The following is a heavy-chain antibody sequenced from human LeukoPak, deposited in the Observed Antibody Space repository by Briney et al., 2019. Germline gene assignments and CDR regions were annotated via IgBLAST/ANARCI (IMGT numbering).Heavy chain of an antibody. D-gene: IGHD2-15*01. CDR3: ARLQYCSGGSCYSGIGY. J-gene: IGHJ4*01. CDR1: GYTFTSYD. CDR2: MNPNSGNT. V-gene: IGHV1-8*03. Sequence: GASVKVSCKASGYTFTSYDINWVRQATGQGPEWMGWMNPNSGNTGYAQKFQGRVTITRNTSISTAYMELSSLRSEDTAVYYCARLQYCSGGSCYSGIGYWGHGTPFTVSS.